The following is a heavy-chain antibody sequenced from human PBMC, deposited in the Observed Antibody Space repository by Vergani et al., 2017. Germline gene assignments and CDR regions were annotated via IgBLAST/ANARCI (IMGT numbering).Heavy chain of an antibody. CDR1: GGSISSGGYS. Sequence: QLQLQESGSGLVKPSQTLSLTCAVSGGSISSGGYSWSWIRQPPGKGLEWIGYIYHSGSTYYNPSLKSRVTISVDRSKNQFSLKLSSVTAADTAVYYCARGDGSSSWYDIVHFDYWGQGTLVTVSS. CDR3: ARGDGSSSWYDIVHFDY. CDR2: IYHSGST. J-gene: IGHJ4*02. D-gene: IGHD6-13*01. V-gene: IGHV4-30-2*01.